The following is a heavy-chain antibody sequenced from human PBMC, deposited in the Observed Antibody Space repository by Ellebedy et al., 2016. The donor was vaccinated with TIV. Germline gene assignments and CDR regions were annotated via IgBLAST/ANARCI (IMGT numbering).Heavy chain of an antibody. CDR3: ARRGPSYSLEV. Sequence: SETLSLTXTVSGDSISANDYYWGWIRQPPGKGLEWIGSIHFAGKTFYNPSVWSRVTISVDTSKEQFTLQLSSVAAADTAVYYCARRGPSYSLEVWGRGTTVTASS. D-gene: IGHD2-15*01. CDR2: IHFAGKT. V-gene: IGHV4-39*01. J-gene: IGHJ6*02. CDR1: GDSISANDYY.